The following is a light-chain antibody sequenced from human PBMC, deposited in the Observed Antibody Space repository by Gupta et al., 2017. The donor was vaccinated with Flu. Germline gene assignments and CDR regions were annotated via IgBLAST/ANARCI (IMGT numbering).Light chain of an antibody. CDR3: QQENSYEYS. CDR1: QSISSW. J-gene: IGKJ2*03. V-gene: IGKV1-5*03. CDR2: KAS. Sequence: DIQMTQSPSTLSASVGDRVTITCRASQSISSWLAWYQQKPGKAPKLLIYKASSLESGVPSRFSGRGSVTEFTLTISSLQPDDFATYYCQQENSYEYSFGQGTKLEIK.